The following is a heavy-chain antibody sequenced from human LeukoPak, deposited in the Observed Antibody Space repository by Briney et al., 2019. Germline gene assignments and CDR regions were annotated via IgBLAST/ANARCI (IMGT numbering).Heavy chain of an antibody. CDR3: AREYYYGSGSYFYGLDY. CDR1: GGSISSGSYY. D-gene: IGHD3-10*01. Sequence: SETLSLTCTVSGGSISSGSYYWSWIRQPAGKGLEWIGRIYTSGSTNYNPSLKSRVTISVDTSKNQFSLKLSSVTAADTAVYYCAREYYYGSGSYFYGLDYWGQGTLVTVSS. J-gene: IGHJ4*02. CDR2: IYTSGST. V-gene: IGHV4-61*02.